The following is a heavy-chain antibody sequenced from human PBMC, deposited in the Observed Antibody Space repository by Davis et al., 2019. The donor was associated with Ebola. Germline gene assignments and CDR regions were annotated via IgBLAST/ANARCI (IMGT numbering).Heavy chain of an antibody. V-gene: IGHV4-59*11. J-gene: IGHJ4*02. CDR3: ARGRHLSVSPFAY. D-gene: IGHD5/OR15-5a*01. CDR1: GGSISSPF. Sequence: PSETLSLTCLVSGGSISSPFWTWIRQSPGKGLEWIGYIHSSGNTNYNPSFKSRVTVSLDASKSQSSLKLSSVTAADTAVYYCARGRHLSVSPFAYWDQGTLVIVSS. CDR2: IHSSGNT.